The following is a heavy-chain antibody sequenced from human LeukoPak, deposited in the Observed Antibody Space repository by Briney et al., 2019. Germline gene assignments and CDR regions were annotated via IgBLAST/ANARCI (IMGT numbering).Heavy chain of an antibody. Sequence: GGSLRLSCAASGFTFSSYGMHWVRQAPGKGLEWVSYISSSGSTIYYADSVKGRFTISRDNAKNSLYLQMNSLRAEDTAVYYCARDRFVVVPAAIYALDYWGQGTLVTVSS. CDR2: ISSSGSTI. J-gene: IGHJ4*02. V-gene: IGHV3-48*04. D-gene: IGHD2-2*02. CDR1: GFTFSSYG. CDR3: ARDRFVVVPAAIYALDY.